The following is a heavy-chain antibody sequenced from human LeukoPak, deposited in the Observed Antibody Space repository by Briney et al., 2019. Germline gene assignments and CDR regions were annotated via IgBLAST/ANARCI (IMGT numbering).Heavy chain of an antibody. CDR3: ARTEGAGLNSWYFDL. CDR1: GGSISSGDYY. D-gene: IGHD1-26*01. Sequence: SETLSLTCTVSGGSISSGDYYWSWIRQHPVKGLEWIGNIYHTGTTYYNPSLKSRVIMSVDTSKNQFSLRLSSVSAADTAVYYYARTEGAGLNSWYFDLWGRGTLVTVSS. V-gene: IGHV4-31*03. J-gene: IGHJ2*01. CDR2: IYHTGTT.